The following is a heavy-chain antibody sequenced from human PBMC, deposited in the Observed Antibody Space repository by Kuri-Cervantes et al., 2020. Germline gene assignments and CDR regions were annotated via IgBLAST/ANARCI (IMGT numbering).Heavy chain of an antibody. J-gene: IGHJ6*02. V-gene: IGHV3-23*01. CDR1: GFTFSSYW. CDR3: ARDGPGSGYGMDV. Sequence: GESLKISCAASGFTFSSYWMHWVRQAPGKGLVWVSGISGSGGSTYYADSVKGRFTISRDNSKNTLWLQMNSLRAEDTAVYHCARDGPGSGYGMDVWGQGTTVTVSS. D-gene: IGHD1-26*01. CDR2: ISGSGGST.